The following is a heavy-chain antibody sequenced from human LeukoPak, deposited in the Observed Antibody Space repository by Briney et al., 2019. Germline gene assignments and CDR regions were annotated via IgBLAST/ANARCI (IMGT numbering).Heavy chain of an antibody. V-gene: IGHV1-18*01. CDR3: ARTGGGGSMVRVYYGMDV. CDR1: GYTFISYG. J-gene: IGHJ6*02. CDR2: ISAYNGNT. D-gene: IGHD3-10*01. Sequence: GSVKVSSKASGYTFISYGISWVRQAPGQGLEWMGWISAYNGNTDYAQNLQGRVTMTTDTSTSTAYMELRSLRSDDTAVYYCARTGGGGSMVRVYYGMDVWGQGTTVTVSS.